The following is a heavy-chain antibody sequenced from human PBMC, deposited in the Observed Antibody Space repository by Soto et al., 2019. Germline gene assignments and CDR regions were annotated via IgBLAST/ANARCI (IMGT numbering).Heavy chain of an antibody. Sequence: QITLKESGPTLVKPTQTLTLTCTFSGFSLSTTGVGVGWIRQPPGKALEWLALIYWDDDKRFNPSLRSRLTITNDTSKNQVVLTMNNMDPVDTATYYCVQSRCGGDCLQSYSSHSYYGLDVWGQGTTVTVSS. CDR3: VQSRCGGDCLQSYSSHSYYGLDV. J-gene: IGHJ6*02. D-gene: IGHD2-21*02. CDR1: GFSLSTTGVG. CDR2: IYWDDDK. V-gene: IGHV2-5*02.